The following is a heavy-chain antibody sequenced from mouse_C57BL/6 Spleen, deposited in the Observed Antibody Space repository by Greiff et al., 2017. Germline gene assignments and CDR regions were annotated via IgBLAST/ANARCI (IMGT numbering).Heavy chain of an antibody. J-gene: IGHJ3*01. V-gene: IGHV1-42*01. Sequence: VQLQQSGPELVKPGASVKISCKASGYSFTGYYMNWVKQSPEKSLEWIGEINPSTGGTTYNQKFKAKATLTVDKSSSTAYMQLKSLTSEDSAVYYCARGDLDYGSTFAYWGQGTLVTVSA. CDR3: ARGDLDYGSTFAY. CDR1: GYSFTGYY. CDR2: INPSTGGT. D-gene: IGHD1-1*01.